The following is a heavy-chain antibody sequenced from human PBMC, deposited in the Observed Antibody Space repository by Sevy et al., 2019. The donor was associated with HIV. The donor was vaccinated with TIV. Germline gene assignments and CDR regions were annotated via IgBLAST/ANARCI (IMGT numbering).Heavy chain of an antibody. J-gene: IGHJ4*02. CDR3: VHVKCPLTNTRYNSKDTLYLQMTGLRAEDRAVYYCARDLRADILLLWFGEIDY. CDR1: GFTFSSYA. CDR2: ISYDGSNK. Sequence: GGSLRLSCAASGFTFSSYAMHWVRQAPGKGLEWVAVISYDGSNKYYADSVKGRFTISRDNSKNTLYLQMNSLRAEDDNESHAVHVKCPLTNTRYNSKDTLYLQMTGLRAEDRAVYYCARDLRADILLLWFGEIDYWGQGTLVTVSS. V-gene: IGHV3-30-3*01. D-gene: IGHD3-10*01.